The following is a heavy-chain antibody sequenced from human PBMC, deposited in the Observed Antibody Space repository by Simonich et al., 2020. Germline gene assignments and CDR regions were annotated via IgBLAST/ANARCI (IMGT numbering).Heavy chain of an antibody. Sequence: QVQLVQSGAEVKKPGASVKVSCKASGYTFTGYYMPWVRQAPGQGLGWVGWINPNSGGTNYEQKFQGRVTMTRDTSISTAYMELSRLRSDDTAVYYCASASYGSGSYYDYWGQGTLVTVSS. CDR1: GYTFTGYY. V-gene: IGHV1-2*02. J-gene: IGHJ4*02. CDR3: ASASYGSGSYYDY. CDR2: INPNSGGT. D-gene: IGHD3-10*01.